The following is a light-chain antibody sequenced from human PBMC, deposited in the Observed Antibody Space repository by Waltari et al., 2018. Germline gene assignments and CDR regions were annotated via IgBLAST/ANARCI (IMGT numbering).Light chain of an antibody. J-gene: IGKJ4*01. CDR3: QYYNNYELT. CDR1: QRITNW. V-gene: IGKV1-5*03. Sequence: DIQMTQSPSTLSASVGDRVTITCRASQRITNWLAWYQQKPGMAPKLLIYGVSTLESGVPSRVSGSGSGAEFTLTISSLQPDDFATYYCQYYNNYELTFSGGTKVEIK. CDR2: GVS.